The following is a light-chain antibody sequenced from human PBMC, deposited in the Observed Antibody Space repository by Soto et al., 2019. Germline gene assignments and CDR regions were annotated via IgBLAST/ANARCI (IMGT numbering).Light chain of an antibody. CDR1: SSNIGSDT. J-gene: IGLJ2*01. V-gene: IGLV1-44*01. CDR3: AAWDDSLNGLV. CDR2: NDN. Sequence: QPVLTQPPSASGTPGQRVTISCSGSSSNIGSDTVSWYQHLPGTAPKLLIYNDNQRPSGVPDRFFGSKSGTSVSLAISGLQSQDEADYYCAAWDDSLNGLVFGGGTKVTVL.